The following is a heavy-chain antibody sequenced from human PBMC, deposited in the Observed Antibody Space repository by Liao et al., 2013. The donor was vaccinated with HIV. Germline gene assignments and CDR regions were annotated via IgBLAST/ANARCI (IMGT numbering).Heavy chain of an antibody. CDR1: GGSFSGYY. CDR3: ARADVVVVAGPQAFDI. J-gene: IGHJ3*02. D-gene: IGHD2-15*01. Sequence: QVQLQQWGAGLLKPSETLSLTCAVYGGSFSGYYWSWIRQPPGKGLEWIGEINHSGSTNYNPSLKSRVTISVDTSKNQFSLKLSSVTAADTAVYYCARADVVVVAGPQAFDIWGQGTMVTVSS. CDR2: INHSGST. V-gene: IGHV4-34*01.